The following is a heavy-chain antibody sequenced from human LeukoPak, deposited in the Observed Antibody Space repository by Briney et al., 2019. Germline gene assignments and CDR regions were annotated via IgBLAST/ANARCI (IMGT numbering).Heavy chain of an antibody. CDR1: GGSISSGSYY. D-gene: IGHD3-10*01. Sequence: PSETLFLTCTVSGGSISSGSYYWSWIRQPAGKGLEWIGRIYTSGSTNYNPSLKSRVTISVDTSKNQFSLKLSSVTAADTAVYYCAMTTMVRGGMGYYYYMDVWGKGTTVTVSS. CDR2: IYTSGST. J-gene: IGHJ6*03. CDR3: AMTTMVRGGMGYYYYMDV. V-gene: IGHV4-61*02.